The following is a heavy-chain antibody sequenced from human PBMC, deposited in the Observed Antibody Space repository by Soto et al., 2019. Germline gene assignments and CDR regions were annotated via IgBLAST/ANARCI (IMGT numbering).Heavy chain of an antibody. D-gene: IGHD6-19*01. J-gene: IGHJ3*02. CDR1: GFTFSSYA. V-gene: IGHV3-23*01. CDR3: AKTYGWYLDAFDI. Sequence: GGSLRLSCAASGFTFSSYAMSWVRQAPGKGLEWVSAISGSSGSTYYADSVKGRFTISRDNSKNTLYLQMNSLRAEDTAVYYCAKTYGWYLDAFDIWGQGTMVTVSS. CDR2: ISGSSGST.